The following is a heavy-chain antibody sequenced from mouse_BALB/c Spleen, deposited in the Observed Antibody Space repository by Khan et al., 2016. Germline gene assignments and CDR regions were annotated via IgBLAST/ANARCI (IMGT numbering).Heavy chain of an antibody. CDR1: GYSFSAYY. Sequence: EVQLQESGPDLVKPGASVKISCKASGYSFSAYYMDWVKQSHGKSLEWIGRVNPNNGGTTYNQKFKGKAMLTVDKATNTAYMEFRSLTSEDSTIYYCLRDAMDYWGQGTSVTVSS. CDR3: LRDAMDY. CDR2: VNPNNGGT. V-gene: IGHV1-18*01. J-gene: IGHJ4*01. D-gene: IGHD1-1*01.